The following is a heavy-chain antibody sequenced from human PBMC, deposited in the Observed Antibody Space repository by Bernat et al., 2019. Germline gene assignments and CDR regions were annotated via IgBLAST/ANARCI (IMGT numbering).Heavy chain of an antibody. CDR2: IVVGSGNT. J-gene: IGHJ4*02. CDR1: GFTFTSSA. V-gene: IGHV1-58*02. D-gene: IGHD3-10*01. CDR3: AAGKWFGELLDGDY. Sequence: QMQLVQSGPEVKKPGTSVKVSCKASGFTFTSSAMQWVRQARGQRLEWIGWIVVGSGNTNYAQKFQERVIITGDMATSTAYMGLSRLRSEDTAVYYCAAGKWFGELLDGDYWGQGTLVTVSS.